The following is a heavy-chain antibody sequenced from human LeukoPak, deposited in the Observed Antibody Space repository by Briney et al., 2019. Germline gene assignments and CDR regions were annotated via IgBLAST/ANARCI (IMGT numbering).Heavy chain of an antibody. CDR1: GLTLKNYA. CDR3: ARPPGKSGTRKNAFDI. V-gene: IGHV3-23*01. CDR2: VSGSGGST. D-gene: IGHD1-1*01. Sequence: GGSLRLLCAASGLTLKNYAMRWVRQPAGRGREWVSDVSGSGGSTYYADSVKGWCTISKDNSKNTVYLQMDSLRGEDTGVYYSARPPGKSGTRKNAFDIWGQGTLVTVSS. J-gene: IGHJ3*02.